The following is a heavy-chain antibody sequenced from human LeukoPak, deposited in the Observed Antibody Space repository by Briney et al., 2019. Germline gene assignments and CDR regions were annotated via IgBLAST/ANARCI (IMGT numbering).Heavy chain of an antibody. V-gene: IGHV1-18*01. CDR2: ISAYNGNT. CDR1: GYTFTSYG. J-gene: IGHJ4*02. Sequence: GASVKVSCKASGYTFTSYGISWVRQAPGQGLEWTGWISAYNGNTNYAQKLQGRVTMTTDTSTSTAYMELRSLSSDDTAVYYCAREYYYDSSGYYHYWGQGTLVTVSS. CDR3: AREYYYDSSGYYHY. D-gene: IGHD3-22*01.